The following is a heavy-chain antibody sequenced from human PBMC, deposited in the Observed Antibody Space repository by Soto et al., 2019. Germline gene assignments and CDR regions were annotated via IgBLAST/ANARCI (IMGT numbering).Heavy chain of an antibody. Sequence: GGSLRLSCIASGFTFGDYAMSWVRQAPGKGLEWVGFIRSKAYGGTTEYAASVKGRFTISRDDSKSIAYLQMNSLKTEDTAVYYCTRTVVRGTYYYGSGSYHNWFDPWGQGTLVTVSS. CDR3: TRTVVRGTYYYGSGSYHNWFDP. D-gene: IGHD3-10*01. J-gene: IGHJ5*02. V-gene: IGHV3-49*04. CDR2: IRSKAYGGTT. CDR1: GFTFGDYA.